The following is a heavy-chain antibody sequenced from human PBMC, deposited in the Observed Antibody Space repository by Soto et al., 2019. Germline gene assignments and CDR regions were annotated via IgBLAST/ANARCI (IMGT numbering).Heavy chain of an antibody. Sequence: PSETLSLTCAVYGGSFSAYYWTWIRQSPGKGLEWIGEIHHSGGPKYNPSLKSRVTISVDTSKNQFSLKLSSVTAADTAMYYCARSRGCELYSYGMDVWGQGTTVTVSS. J-gene: IGHJ6*02. V-gene: IGHV4-34*01. CDR3: ARSRGCELYSYGMDV. CDR1: GGSFSAYY. CDR2: IHHSGGP. D-gene: IGHD1-26*01.